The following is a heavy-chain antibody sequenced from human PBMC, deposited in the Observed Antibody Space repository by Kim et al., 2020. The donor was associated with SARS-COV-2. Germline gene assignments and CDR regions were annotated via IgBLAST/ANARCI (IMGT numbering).Heavy chain of an antibody. CDR3: AREYYYRMDL. CDR1: GFIVSSYY. V-gene: IGHV3-53*01. CDR2: TRGDSST. Sequence: GGSVRLSCAASGFIVSSYYMTWVRQAPGKGLEWVSVTRGDSSTYYADSVKGRFTVSRANSKNTLYLQMNSLRAEDTAVYHCAREYYYRMDLWGQGTTVTVSS. J-gene: IGHJ6*02.